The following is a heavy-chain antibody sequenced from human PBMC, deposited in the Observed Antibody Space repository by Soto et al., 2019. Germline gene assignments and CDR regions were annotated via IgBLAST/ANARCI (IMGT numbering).Heavy chain of an antibody. CDR2: IIPILGIA. Sequence: GASVKVSCKASGGTFSSYTISWVRQAPGQGLEWMGRIIPILGIANYAQKFQGRVTITADKSTSTAYMELSSLRSEDTAVYYCARDSYCSSTSCYGDAYYYYYMDVWGKGTTVTV. J-gene: IGHJ6*03. CDR3: ARDSYCSSTSCYGDAYYYYYMDV. V-gene: IGHV1-69*04. D-gene: IGHD2-2*01. CDR1: GGTFSSYT.